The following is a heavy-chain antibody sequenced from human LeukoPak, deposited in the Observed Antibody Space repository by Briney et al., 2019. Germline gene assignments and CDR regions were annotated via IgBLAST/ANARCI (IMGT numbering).Heavy chain of an antibody. Sequence: GSLRLPCAAPRFQFRDYYMSWIRPAPGKGPEWVSYISSSGITIYYPASVKGRFTLSRGNAQNSPYLQMSSPRPEDTAVYYCAREFVRTGTSYGVERRGHGNLLTVS. CDR2: ISSSGITI. D-gene: IGHD2-2*01. J-gene: IGHJ4*01. V-gene: IGHV3-11*01. CDR1: RFQFRDYY. CDR3: AREFVRTGTSYGVER.